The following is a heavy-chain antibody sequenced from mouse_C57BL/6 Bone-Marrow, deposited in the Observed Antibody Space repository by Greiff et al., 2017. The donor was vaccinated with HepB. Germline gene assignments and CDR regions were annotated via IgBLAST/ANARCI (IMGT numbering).Heavy chain of an antibody. Sequence: QVQLQQPGAELVKPGASVKLSCKASGYTFTSYWMHWVKQRPGQGLEWIGMIYPNSGSTNYNEKFKGKATLTVDKSSSTAYMQLSSLTSEDSAVYYCARSYYSPWFAYWGQGTLVTVSA. D-gene: IGHD2-12*01. CDR1: GYTFTSYW. CDR2: IYPNSGST. V-gene: IGHV1-64*01. CDR3: ARSYYSPWFAY. J-gene: IGHJ3*01.